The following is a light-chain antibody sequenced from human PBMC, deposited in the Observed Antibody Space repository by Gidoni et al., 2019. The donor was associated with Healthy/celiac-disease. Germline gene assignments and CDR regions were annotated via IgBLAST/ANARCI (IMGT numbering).Light chain of an antibody. J-gene: IGKJ2*01. CDR1: QSVSSI. CDR2: GAS. CDR3: QQYNKCPPSDT. V-gene: IGKV3-15*01. Sequence: ATLSVPPGERATRSCMACQSVSSIFAWYQQNPGQAPRVLMYGASARATCIPARFSGIGAGAEVTLTSSSLRSEDFAVYDSQQYNKCPPSDTFGQGTKLEIK.